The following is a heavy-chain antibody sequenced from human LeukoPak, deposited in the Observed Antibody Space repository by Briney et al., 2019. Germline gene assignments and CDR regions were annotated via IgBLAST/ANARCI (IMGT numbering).Heavy chain of an antibody. V-gene: IGHV1-2*02. CDR3: ARDGGYGVLPYYFDY. CDR2: INPNSGGT. J-gene: IGHJ4*02. D-gene: IGHD4-17*01. Sequence: ASVKVSCKASGYTFTGYYVHWVRQAPGQGLEWMGWINPNSGGTNYAQKFQGRVTMTRDTSISTAYMEVSRLRSDDTAVYYCARDGGYGVLPYYFDYWGQGTLVTVSS. CDR1: GYTFTGYY.